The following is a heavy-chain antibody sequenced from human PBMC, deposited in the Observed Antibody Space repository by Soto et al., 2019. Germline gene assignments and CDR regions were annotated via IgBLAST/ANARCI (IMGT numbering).Heavy chain of an antibody. D-gene: IGHD4-17*01. V-gene: IGHV4-59*08. CDR1: GGSISSYY. CDR3: ARHPYGDYNNWFDP. CDR2: IYYSGST. J-gene: IGHJ5*02. Sequence: PSETLSLTCTVSGGSISSYYWSWIRQPPGKGLEWIGYIYYSGSTNYNPSLKSRVTISVDTSKNQFSLELSSVTAADTAVYYCARHPYGDYNNWFDPWGQGTLVTVSS.